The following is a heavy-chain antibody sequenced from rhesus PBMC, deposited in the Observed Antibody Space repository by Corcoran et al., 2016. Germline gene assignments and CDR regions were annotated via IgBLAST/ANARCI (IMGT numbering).Heavy chain of an antibody. J-gene: IGHJ1*01. CDR1: GGSISSSY. CDR2: IYGSGSST. D-gene: IGHD6-31*01. V-gene: IGHV4-169*01. CDR3: ARHPWRQRRLVRELPTRHPNPQTELYFDL. Sequence: QLQLQESGPGLVKPSETLSVTCAVSGGSISSSYWRWIRQAPGKGLEWIGYIYGSGSSTNYTPSLKSRGTLQLDTSKNQLSLKLSSVTAADTAVYDCARHPWRQRRLVRELPTRHPNPQTELYFDLWGQGALVIVSS.